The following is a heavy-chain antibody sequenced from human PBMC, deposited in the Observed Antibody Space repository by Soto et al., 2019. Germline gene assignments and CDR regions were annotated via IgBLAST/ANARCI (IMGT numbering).Heavy chain of an antibody. CDR1: GFIFSNVW. CDR2: IKTNTDGGTT. V-gene: IGHV3-15*07. CDR3: TTIHPGGTAAAGPIDY. Sequence: EVQLVESGGGLVKPGGSLRLSCAASGFIFSNVWMNWVRQAPGKGLEWVGRIKTNTDGGTTDYAAPVKGRFTISRDDSKNTLYLQMNSLKTEDTAVYYCTTIHPGGTAAAGPIDYWGQGTLVTVSS. D-gene: IGHD6-13*01. J-gene: IGHJ4*02.